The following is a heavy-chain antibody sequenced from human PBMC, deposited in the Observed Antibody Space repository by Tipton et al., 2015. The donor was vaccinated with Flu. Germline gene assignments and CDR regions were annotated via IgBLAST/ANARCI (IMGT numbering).Heavy chain of an antibody. CDR3: VREVPDSFNFDY. Sequence: QLVQSGAEVKMPGASVRISCKASGYTFTDYFVHRVRQAPGQGLEWMAMIKTPIDKTVYAQKFQGRVTVIRDTSTSTVYLELASLRSEDTALYYCVREVPDSFNFDYWGQGTLVSVSP. J-gene: IGHJ4*02. CDR2: IKTPIDKT. D-gene: IGHD2/OR15-2a*01. CDR1: GYTFTDYF. V-gene: IGHV1-46*01.